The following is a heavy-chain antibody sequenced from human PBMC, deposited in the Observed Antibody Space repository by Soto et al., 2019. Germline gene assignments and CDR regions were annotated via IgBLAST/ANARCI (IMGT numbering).Heavy chain of an antibody. CDR1: GFTFSNAW. CDR2: IKRNADGGTA. CDR3: TTAATTVTTIDY. Sequence: EVQLVESGGGLVKPGGSLRLSCAASGFTFSNAWVSWVRQAPGKGLEWVGRIKRNADGGTADYAAPVKGRFTIPRDDSKNTLYLQMNSLKTEDTAVYYCTTAATTVTTIDYWGQGTLVTVSS. J-gene: IGHJ4*02. D-gene: IGHD4-17*01. V-gene: IGHV3-15*01.